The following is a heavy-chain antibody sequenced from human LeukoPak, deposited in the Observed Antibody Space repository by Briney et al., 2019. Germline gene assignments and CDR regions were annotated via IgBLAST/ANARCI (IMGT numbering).Heavy chain of an antibody. D-gene: IGHD3-22*01. CDR2: INPNSGGT. V-gene: IGHV1-2*02. CDR3: ARNGVVATYYYYYYYMDV. Sequence: GASVKVSCKASGYTFTGYYMHWVRQAPGQGLEWMGWINPNSGGTNYAQKFQGRVTMTRDTSISTAYMELSRLRSDDTAVYYCARNGVVATYYYYYYYMDVWGKGTTVTISS. J-gene: IGHJ6*03. CDR1: GYTFTGYY.